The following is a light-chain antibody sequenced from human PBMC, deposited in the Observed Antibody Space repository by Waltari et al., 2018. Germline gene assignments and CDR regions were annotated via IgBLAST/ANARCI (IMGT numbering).Light chain of an antibody. J-gene: IGKJ1*01. Sequence: DIQMTQSPSSLSASVGDRVPITCLASRGLSNYLAWYQQKPGKVPKLLIYAASTLQSGVPSRFSGSGFGTDFTLTISSLQPEDVATYYCQKYSSPGSFGQGTKVEIK. V-gene: IGKV1-27*01. CDR2: AAS. CDR1: RGLSNY. CDR3: QKYSSPGS.